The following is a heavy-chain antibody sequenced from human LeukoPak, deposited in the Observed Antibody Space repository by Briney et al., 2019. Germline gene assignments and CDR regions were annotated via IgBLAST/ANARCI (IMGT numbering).Heavy chain of an antibody. D-gene: IGHD3-3*01. CDR1: GGSFSGYY. J-gene: IGHJ3*02. V-gene: IGHV4-34*01. CDR3: ASTIFGVDLDAFDI. Sequence: SETLSLTCAVYGGSFSGYYWSWIRQPPGKGLEWIGEINHSGSTNYNPSLKSRVTISVDTSKNQFSLKLSSVTAADTAVYYCASTIFGVDLDAFDIWGQGTMVTVSS. CDR2: INHSGST.